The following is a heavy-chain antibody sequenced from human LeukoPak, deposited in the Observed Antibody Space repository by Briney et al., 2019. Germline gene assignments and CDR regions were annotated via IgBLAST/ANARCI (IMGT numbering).Heavy chain of an antibody. CDR2: IYYSGST. V-gene: IGHV4-39*01. CDR3: ARSTYYDYVWGSYRPFDY. CDR1: GGSISSSSYY. J-gene: IGHJ4*02. D-gene: IGHD3-16*02. Sequence: SETLSHTCTVSGGSISSSSYYWGWIRQPPGKGLEWIGSIYYSGSTYYNPSLKSRVTISVDTSKNQFSLKLSSVTAADTAVYYCARSTYYDYVWGSYRPFDYWGQGTLVTVSS.